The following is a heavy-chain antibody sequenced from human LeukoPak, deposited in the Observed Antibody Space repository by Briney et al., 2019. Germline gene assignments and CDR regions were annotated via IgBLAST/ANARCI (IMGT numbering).Heavy chain of an antibody. CDR2: INHSGST. D-gene: IGHD4-17*01. V-gene: IGHV4-34*01. J-gene: IGHJ4*02. Sequence: PSETLSLTCAVYGGSFSGYYWSWIRQPPGKGLEWIGEINHSGSTNYNPSLKSRVTISVDTSKNQFSLKLSSVTAADTAVYYCARGRRGYGDYNYWGQGTLVTVSS. CDR3: ARGRRGYGDYNY. CDR1: GGSFSGYY.